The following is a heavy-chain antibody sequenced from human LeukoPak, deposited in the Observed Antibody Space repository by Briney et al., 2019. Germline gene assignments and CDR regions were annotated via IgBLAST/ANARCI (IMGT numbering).Heavy chain of an antibody. CDR3: ARDSILHDY. CDR2: INPSGGST. V-gene: IGHV1-46*01. CDR1: GYTFTSYY. J-gene: IGHJ4*02. Sequence: ASVKVSCKASGYTFTSYYMHWVRQAPGQGLEWMGIINPSGGSTSYAQKFQGRVTMTRDMSTSTVYMELRSLRSDDTAVYYCARDSILHDYWGQGTLVTVSS. D-gene: IGHD4-11*01.